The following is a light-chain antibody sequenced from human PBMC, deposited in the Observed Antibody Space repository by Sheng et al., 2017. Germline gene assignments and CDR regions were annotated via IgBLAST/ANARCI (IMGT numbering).Light chain of an antibody. CDR2: EGS. J-gene: IGLJ3*02. CDR1: TSDVGSYDI. Sequence: QSALTQPASVSGSPGQSITISCTGTTSDVGSYDIVSWYQQHPGKAPKVLIYEGSKRPSGVSDRFSGSKSGKTASLTISGLQAEDEADYYCCSFAGRSSWVFGGGTKVTVL. V-gene: IGLV2-23*01. CDR3: CSFAGRSSWV.